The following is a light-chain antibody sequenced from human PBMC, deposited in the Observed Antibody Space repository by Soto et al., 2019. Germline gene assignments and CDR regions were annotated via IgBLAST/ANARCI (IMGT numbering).Light chain of an antibody. J-gene: IGKJ2*01. CDR2: AAS. Sequence: DVQLTQSPPFLSASVGDRVTITCRASQGINNYLAWYQQKSGKAPKLLIYAASTLQSGVPSRFSGSGSGTEFTLTISSLQPEDFATYYCQQLSSFPDTFGQGTKLEIK. CDR1: QGINNY. V-gene: IGKV1-9*01. CDR3: QQLSSFPDT.